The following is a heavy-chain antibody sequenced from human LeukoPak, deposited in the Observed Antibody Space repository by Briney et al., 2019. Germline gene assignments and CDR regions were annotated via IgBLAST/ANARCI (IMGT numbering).Heavy chain of an antibody. Sequence: GGSLRLSCAASGFTFTDYYMSWIRQAPGKGLEWVSFIGTRDSTKYYADSVKGRFTVSRDNAENSLYLQMNSLTAEDTAVYYCARATNWGFPLHMDVWGKGNTVAVSS. CDR2: IGTRDSTK. CDR1: GFTFTDYY. V-gene: IGHV3-11*01. CDR3: ARATNWGFPLHMDV. D-gene: IGHD7-27*01. J-gene: IGHJ6*03.